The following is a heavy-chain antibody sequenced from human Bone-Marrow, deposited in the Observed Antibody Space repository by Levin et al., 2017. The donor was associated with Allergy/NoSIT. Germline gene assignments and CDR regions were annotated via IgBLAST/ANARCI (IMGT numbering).Heavy chain of an antibody. CDR2: IYSGGST. V-gene: IGHV3-53*01. Sequence: GGSLRLSCAASGFTVSSNYMSWVRQAPGKGLEWVSVIYSGGSTYYADSVKGRFTISRDNSKNTLYLQMNSLRAEDTAVYYCARGLGYCSGGSCYSARFDYWGQGTLVTVSS. CDR3: ARGLGYCSGGSCYSARFDY. D-gene: IGHD2-15*01. CDR1: GFTVSSNY. J-gene: IGHJ4*02.